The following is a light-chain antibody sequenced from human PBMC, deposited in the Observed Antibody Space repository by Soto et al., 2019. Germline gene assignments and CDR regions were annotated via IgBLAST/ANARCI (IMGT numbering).Light chain of an antibody. CDR2: GAS. Sequence: EIVMTQSPSTLSVSPGERATLSCRASHSVSSRLAWYQQKPGQAPRLLIYGASTRATGFPARFSGSGSVTQLTLPISSLQSEAFAVYYCQPYSNWPLTFGGGTKVEIK. J-gene: IGKJ4*01. CDR3: QPYSNWPLT. CDR1: HSVSSR. V-gene: IGKV3-15*01.